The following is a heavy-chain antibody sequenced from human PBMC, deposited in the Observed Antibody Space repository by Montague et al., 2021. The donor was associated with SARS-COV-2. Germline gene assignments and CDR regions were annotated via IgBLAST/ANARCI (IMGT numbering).Heavy chain of an antibody. V-gene: IGHV4-34*01. D-gene: IGHD2-15*01. Sequence: SETLSLTCAVYGGSFSGYYWSWIRQPPGRGLEWIGETNDSGRTNXXPSLKGRVTISVDTSKNQFSLRLSSVTAAETAVYYCARGYCSGSGCYYYYGMDVWGQGTTVTVS. J-gene: IGHJ6*02. CDR3: ARGYCSGSGCYYYYGMDV. CDR1: GGSFSGYY. CDR2: TNDSGRT.